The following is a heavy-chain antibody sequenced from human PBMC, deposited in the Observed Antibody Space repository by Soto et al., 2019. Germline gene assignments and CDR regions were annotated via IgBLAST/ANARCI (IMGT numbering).Heavy chain of an antibody. CDR2: ISYDGSNK. V-gene: IGHV3-30*04. D-gene: IGHD6-19*01. Sequence: QVQLVESGGGVVQPGRSLRLSCAASGFTFSSYAMHWVRQAPGTGLEWVAVISYDGSNKYYADSVKGRFTISRDNSKNTLYLQMNSLRAEGTAVYYCARGGWGLYISGWSSGGYFDYWGQGTLVTVSS. CDR1: GFTFSSYA. CDR3: ARGGWGLYISGWSSGGYFDY. J-gene: IGHJ4*02.